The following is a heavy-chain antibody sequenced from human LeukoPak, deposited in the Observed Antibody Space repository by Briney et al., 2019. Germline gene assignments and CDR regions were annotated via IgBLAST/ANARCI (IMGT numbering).Heavy chain of an antibody. J-gene: IGHJ6*03. CDR1: GGSISSYY. V-gene: IGHV4-4*07. CDR3: ARDTRSVGTDYYYYYMDV. D-gene: IGHD4-23*01. CDR2: IYTSGST. Sequence: SETLSLTCTVSGGSISSYYWSWIRQPAGKGLEWIGRIYTSGSTNYNPSLKSRVTMSVDTSKNQFSLKLSSVTAADTAVYYCARDTRSVGTDYYYYYMDVWGKGTTVTVSS.